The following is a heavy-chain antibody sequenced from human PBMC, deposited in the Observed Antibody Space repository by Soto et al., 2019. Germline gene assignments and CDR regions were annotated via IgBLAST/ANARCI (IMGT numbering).Heavy chain of an antibody. J-gene: IGHJ4*02. D-gene: IGHD6-13*01. CDR2: INAGNGNT. V-gene: IGHV1-3*01. CDR3: TRHEGGAAADRPLDY. Sequence: VSVKVSRTACRDTFSIYAMPWLCQATGQRLEWMGWINAGNGNTKYSQKFQGRVTITRDTSASTAYMELSSLRSEDTAVYYCTRHEGGAAADRPLDYWGQGTLVTVSS. CDR1: RDTFSIYA.